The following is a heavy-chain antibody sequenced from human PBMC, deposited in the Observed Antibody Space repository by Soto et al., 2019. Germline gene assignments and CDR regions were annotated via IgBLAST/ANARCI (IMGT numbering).Heavy chain of an antibody. Sequence: EVQLLESGGGLVQPGGSLRLSCAASGFTFSSYTMSWVRQGPGKGLEWVSGISSSGGSTVYADSVKGRCTISRDNFKNPLYLQMNSLRAEDTAVYYCAKGWGDYWGQGTPVTVSS. CDR3: AKGWGDY. CDR2: ISSSGGST. CDR1: GFTFSSYT. D-gene: IGHD7-27*01. V-gene: IGHV3-23*01. J-gene: IGHJ4*02.